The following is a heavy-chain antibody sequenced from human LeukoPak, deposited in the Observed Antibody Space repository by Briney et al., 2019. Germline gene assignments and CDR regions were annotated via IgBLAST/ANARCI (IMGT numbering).Heavy chain of an antibody. CDR1: GASISNYY. CDR2: FYNSGLA. CDR3: ARTPIYSGSYWGFDY. Sequence: SETLSLTCTVSGASISNYYWSWIRQPPEKGLEWIGYFYNSGLANYNPSLKSRVTMSVDTSKNQFSLKLSSVTAADTAVYYCARTPIYSGSYWGFDYWGQGTLVTVSS. J-gene: IGHJ4*02. V-gene: IGHV4-59*12. D-gene: IGHD1-26*01.